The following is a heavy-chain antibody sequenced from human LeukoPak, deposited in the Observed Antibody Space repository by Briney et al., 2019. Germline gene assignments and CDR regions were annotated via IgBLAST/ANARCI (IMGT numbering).Heavy chain of an antibody. CDR3: ARDGRLGGVDF. V-gene: IGHV4-59*01. CDR2: IDYSGSN. D-gene: IGHD1-26*01. CDR1: GGSLSSYY. Sequence: KSSDTLSLTCTVSGGSLSSYYWTWIRQPPGRGLEWIGCIDYSGSNNFNTSLKSRVTLSVDSSDNQFFLNLTSVTAADTAVYYCARDGRLGGVDFWGQGALVTVSS. J-gene: IGHJ4*02.